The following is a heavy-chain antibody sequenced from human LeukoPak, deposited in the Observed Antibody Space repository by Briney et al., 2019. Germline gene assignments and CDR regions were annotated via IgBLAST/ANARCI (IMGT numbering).Heavy chain of an antibody. Sequence: ASVKVSCKASGGTFSSYAISWVRQAPGQGLEWMGGIFPIFGTANYAQKFQGRVTITTDESTSTAYMELSSLRSEDTAVYYCARGENDDFWSGYYRLDPWGQGTLVTVSS. CDR2: IFPIFGTA. CDR3: ARGENDDFWSGYYRLDP. J-gene: IGHJ5*02. V-gene: IGHV1-69*05. CDR1: GGTFSSYA. D-gene: IGHD3-3*01.